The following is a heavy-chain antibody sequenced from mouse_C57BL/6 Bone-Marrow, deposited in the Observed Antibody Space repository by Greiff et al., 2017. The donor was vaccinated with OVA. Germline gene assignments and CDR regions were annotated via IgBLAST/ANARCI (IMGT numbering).Heavy chain of an antibody. CDR2: IDPENGDT. J-gene: IGHJ4*01. V-gene: IGHV14-4*01. CDR3: TTWGWLPPRDVDY. D-gene: IGHD2-3*01. Sequence: EVKLMESGAELVRPGASVKLSCTASGFNIKDDYMHWVKQRPEQGLEWIGWIDPENGDTEYASKFLGKATITADTSSNTAYLQLSSLTSEDTAVYYCTTWGWLPPRDVDYWGQGTSVTVSS. CDR1: GFNIKDDY.